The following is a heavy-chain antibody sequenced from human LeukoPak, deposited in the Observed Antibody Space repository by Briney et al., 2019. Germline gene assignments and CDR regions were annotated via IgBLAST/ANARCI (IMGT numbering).Heavy chain of an antibody. Sequence: GGSLRLSCAASGFTFSSYWMTWVRQAPGKGLEWVAVIWYDGSNKYYADSVKGRFTISRDNSKNTLYLQMNSLRAEDTSVYYCARGTGYSYGRPDYWGQGTLVTVSS. CDR2: IWYDGSNK. V-gene: IGHV3-33*08. CDR1: GFTFSSYW. CDR3: ARGTGYSYGRPDY. J-gene: IGHJ4*02. D-gene: IGHD5-18*01.